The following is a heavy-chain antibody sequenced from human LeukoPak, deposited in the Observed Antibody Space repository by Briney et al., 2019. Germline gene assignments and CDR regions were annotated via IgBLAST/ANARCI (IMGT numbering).Heavy chain of an antibody. CDR2: INPNSGGT. V-gene: IGHV1-2*02. CDR3: ARDFGYCSGGSCYSNY. CDR1: GYTFIDYY. D-gene: IGHD2-15*01. Sequence: ASVKVSCKASGYTFIDYYMHWVRQAPGQGLEWMGWINPNSGGTNYAQKFQGRVTMTRDTSISTAYMELSRLRSDDTAVYYCARDFGYCSGGSCYSNYGGQGTLVTVSS. J-gene: IGHJ4*02.